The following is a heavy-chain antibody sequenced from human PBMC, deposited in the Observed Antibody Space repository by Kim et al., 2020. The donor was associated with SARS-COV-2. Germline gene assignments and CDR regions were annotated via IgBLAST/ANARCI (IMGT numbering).Heavy chain of an antibody. CDR3: ARGPNYSHFDY. D-gene: IGHD4-4*01. CDR2: I. Sequence: IYYAESVRGRFTISRDNDKNSLCLQMNSLRAEDTAVYYCARGPNYSHFDYWGQGTLVTVSS. J-gene: IGHJ4*02. V-gene: IGHV3-48*03.